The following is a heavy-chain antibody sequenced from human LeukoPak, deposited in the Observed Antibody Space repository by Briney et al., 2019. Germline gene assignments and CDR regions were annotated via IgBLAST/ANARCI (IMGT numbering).Heavy chain of an antibody. CDR2: NNPSSGGT. V-gene: IGHV1-2*02. CDR3: ATLDAFDI. Sequence: SVKVSCKGSGNTFTDYYIHWVRQAPGQGFEWMGWNNPSSGGTNYAQKFQGRVTMTRDTSISTAYMELSRLRSDDTAVYYCATLDAFDIWGQGTMVTVSS. J-gene: IGHJ3*02. CDR1: GNTFTDYY.